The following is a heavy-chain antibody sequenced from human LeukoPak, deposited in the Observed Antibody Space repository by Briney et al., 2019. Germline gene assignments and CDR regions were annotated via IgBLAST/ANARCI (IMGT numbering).Heavy chain of an antibody. J-gene: IGHJ6*03. D-gene: IGHD5/OR15-5a*01. Sequence: SETLSLTCTVSGGSISSYYWSWIRQPAGKGLEWIGRIYTSGSTNYNPSLKSRVTISLDTSKNQFSVRLSSVTAADTAVYYCARGTVSMYYMDVWGKGTTVTISS. CDR1: GGSISSYY. CDR2: IYTSGST. CDR3: ARGTVSMYYMDV. V-gene: IGHV4-4*07.